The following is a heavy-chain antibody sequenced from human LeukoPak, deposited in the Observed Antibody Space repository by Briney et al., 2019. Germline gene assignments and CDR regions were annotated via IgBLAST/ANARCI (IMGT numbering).Heavy chain of an antibody. D-gene: IGHD1-26*01. CDR2: IYYSGTT. J-gene: IGHJ4*02. CDR1: GDSISSRSYY. V-gene: IGHV4-39*01. Sequence: SETLSLTCTVSGDSISSRSYYWDWIRQPPGKGLEWIGTIYYSGTTYYNPSLQSRVTMSVGTSKNQFSLMLSSVTAADTAVFYCARHNSATYYRFDYWGQGILVTVSS. CDR3: ARHNSATYYRFDY.